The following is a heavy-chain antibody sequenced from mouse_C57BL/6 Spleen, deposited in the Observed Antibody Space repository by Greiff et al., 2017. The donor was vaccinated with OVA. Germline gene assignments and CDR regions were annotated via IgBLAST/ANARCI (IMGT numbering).Heavy chain of an antibody. J-gene: IGHJ1*03. V-gene: IGHV3-6*01. CDR1: GYSITSGYY. D-gene: IGHD1-1*01. CDR2: ISYDGSN. CDR3: ARGETVTPGYFDV. Sequence: EVKLMESGPGLVKPSQSLSLTCSVTGYSITSGYYWNWIRQFPGNKLEWMGYISYDGSNNYNPSLKNRISITRDTSKNQFFLKLNSVTTEDTATYYCARGETVTPGYFDVWGTGTTVTVSS.